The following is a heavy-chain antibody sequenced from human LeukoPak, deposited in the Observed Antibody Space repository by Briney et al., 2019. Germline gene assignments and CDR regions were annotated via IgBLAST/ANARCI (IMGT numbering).Heavy chain of an antibody. J-gene: IGHJ4*02. CDR1: GYTFTGYY. Sequence: ASVKVSCKASGYTFTGYYMHWVRQAPGQGLEWMGWISAYNGNTNYAQKLQGRVTMTTDTSTSTAYMELRSLRSDDTAVYYCARFVRQMTTFDYWGQGTLVTVSS. D-gene: IGHD6-6*01. V-gene: IGHV1-18*04. CDR3: ARFVRQMTTFDY. CDR2: ISAYNGNT.